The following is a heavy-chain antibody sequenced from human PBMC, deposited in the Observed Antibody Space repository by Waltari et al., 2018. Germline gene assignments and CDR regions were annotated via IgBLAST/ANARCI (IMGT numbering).Heavy chain of an antibody. CDR2: VNPNSGNT. Sequence: QVQLVQSGAEVKKPGASVKVSCKASGYTFTSYDINWVRQATGQGLEWMGWVNPNSGNTGYAQKSQGRVTMTRNTSISTAYMELSSLRSEDTAVYYCAASYYYDSSGYYNYYYYMDVWGKGTTVTVSS. D-gene: IGHD3-22*01. CDR3: AASYYYDSSGYYNYYYYMDV. V-gene: IGHV1-8*01. J-gene: IGHJ6*03. CDR1: GYTFTSYD.